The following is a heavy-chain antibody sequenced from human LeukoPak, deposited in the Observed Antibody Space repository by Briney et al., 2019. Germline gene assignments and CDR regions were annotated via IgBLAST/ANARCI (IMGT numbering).Heavy chain of an antibody. CDR3: AKLPVAGLYFDY. V-gene: IGHV3-23*01. J-gene: IGHJ4*02. CDR1: GFTFSSYA. CDR2: ISGSGGST. D-gene: IGHD6-19*01. Sequence: PGGSLRLSCAASGFTFSSYAMSWVRQAPGKGLKWISAISGSGGSTYYVDSVKGRFTISRDNSKNTLYLQMNSLRVEDTAVYYCAKLPVAGLYFDYWGQGTLVTVSS.